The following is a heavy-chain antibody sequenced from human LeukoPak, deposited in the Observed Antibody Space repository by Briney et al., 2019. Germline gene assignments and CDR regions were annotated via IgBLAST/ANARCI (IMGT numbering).Heavy chain of an antibody. CDR2: ITPVFDMA. V-gene: IGHV1-69*04. CDR1: GGTFNNYA. D-gene: IGHD6-19*01. J-gene: IGHJ3*02. CDR3: AIIALVPM. Sequence: GSSVKVSCKVSGGTFNNYAISWVRQAPGQGLEWTGRITPVFDMANYAQKFQGTVTITADKSTSTVYMELSSLRNEDTAVYYCAIIALVPMWGQGTKVTVSS.